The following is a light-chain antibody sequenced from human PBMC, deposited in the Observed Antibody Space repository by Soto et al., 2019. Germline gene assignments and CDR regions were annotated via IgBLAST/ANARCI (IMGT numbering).Light chain of an antibody. CDR3: QTWGSGIVV. CDR1: SGHSNYA. Sequence: QSVLTQSPSASASLGASVKLPCTLSSGHSNYAIAWHQQQSEKGPRYLMKLNSDGSHSKGDGIPDRFSGSSSGAERYLTIYSLQSEDEADYYCQTWGSGIVVFGGGTKLTVL. CDR2: LNSDGSH. V-gene: IGLV4-69*01. J-gene: IGLJ2*01.